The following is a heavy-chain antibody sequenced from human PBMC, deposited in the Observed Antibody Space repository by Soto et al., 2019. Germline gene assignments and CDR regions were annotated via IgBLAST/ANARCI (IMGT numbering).Heavy chain of an antibody. CDR2: ISWNSGSI. CDR1: GFTFDDYA. D-gene: IGHD3-16*01. V-gene: IGHV3-9*01. CDR3: AKDMLTFGGVILKGGNAFDI. Sequence: EVQLVESGGGLVQPGRSLRLSCAASGFTFDDYAMHWVRQAPGKGLEWVSGISWNSGSIGYADSVKGRFTISRDNAKKALYLQMNSLRAEDTALYYCAKDMLTFGGVILKGGNAFDIWGQGTMVTVSS. J-gene: IGHJ3*02.